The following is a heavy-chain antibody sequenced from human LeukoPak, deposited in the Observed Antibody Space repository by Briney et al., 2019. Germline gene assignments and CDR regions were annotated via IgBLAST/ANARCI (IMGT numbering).Heavy chain of an antibody. CDR3: ARDHLXXYYXGSGRQAYYYGMDV. Sequence: ASVKVSCKASGGTFSSXAISWVRQAPGQGLXXXXXXXXXXXXXXYAXXXQGXXXXTAXXSTSTAYMELSSLRSEDTAVYYCARDHLXXYYXGSGRQAYYYGMDVWGQGTTVTVSS. V-gene: IGHV1-69*13. D-gene: IGHD3-10*01. J-gene: IGHJ6*02. CDR1: GGTFSSXA. CDR2: XXXXXXXX.